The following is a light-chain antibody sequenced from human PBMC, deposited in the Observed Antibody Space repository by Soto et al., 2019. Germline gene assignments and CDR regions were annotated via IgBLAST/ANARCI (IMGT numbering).Light chain of an antibody. CDR3: SSYVGTNSYV. CDR2: EVY. Sequence: QSALTQPPSASGSPGQSVTISCTGTSRDDGGYNYVSWYQHHPGKAPKFIIYEVYKRPSGVPDRFSGSKSGNTAALTVSGLQAEDEADYYCSSYVGTNSYVFGTGTKVTVL. CDR1: SRDDGGYNY. V-gene: IGLV2-8*01. J-gene: IGLJ1*01.